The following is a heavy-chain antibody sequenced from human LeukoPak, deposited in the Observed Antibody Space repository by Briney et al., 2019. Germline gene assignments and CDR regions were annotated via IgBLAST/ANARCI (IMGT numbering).Heavy chain of an antibody. V-gene: IGHV3-49*04. CDR1: GFTFGDYA. CDR3: TRDFPVRRLCSGGSCYSGY. Sequence: PGGSLRLSCTASGFTFGDYAMSWVRQAPGKGLEWVGFIRSKAYGGTTEYAASVKGRFTISRDDSKSIAYLQMNSLKTEDTAVYYCTRDFPVRRLCSGGSCYSGYWGQGTLVTVSS. CDR2: IRSKAYGGTT. D-gene: IGHD2-15*01. J-gene: IGHJ4*02.